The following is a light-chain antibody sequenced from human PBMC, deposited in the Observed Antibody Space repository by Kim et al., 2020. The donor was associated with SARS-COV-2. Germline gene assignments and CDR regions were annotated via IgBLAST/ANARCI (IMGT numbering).Light chain of an antibody. J-gene: IGKJ2*01. Sequence: VSPGESPTLSCRASQSVSSNLAWYQQKFGQAPRLLIYVASTRATGILARFSGSGSGTEFTLTISSLQSEDFAVYYCQQYNNWPYTFGQGTKLEI. CDR3: QQYNNWPYT. V-gene: IGKV3-15*01. CDR1: QSVSSN. CDR2: VAS.